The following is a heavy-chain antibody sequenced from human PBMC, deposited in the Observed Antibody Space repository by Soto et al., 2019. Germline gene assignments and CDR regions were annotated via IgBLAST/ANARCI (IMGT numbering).Heavy chain of an antibody. CDR3: ARAGYCSGGSCPTRLLNYYYYGMDV. V-gene: IGHV1-2*04. D-gene: IGHD2-15*01. Sequence: ASVKVSCKASGYTFTGYYMHWVRQAPGQGLEWMGWINPNSGGTNYAQKFQGWVTMTRDTSISTAYMELSRLRSDDTAVYYCARAGYCSGGSCPTRLLNYYYYGMDVWGQGTTVTVSS. CDR2: INPNSGGT. CDR1: GYTFTGYY. J-gene: IGHJ6*02.